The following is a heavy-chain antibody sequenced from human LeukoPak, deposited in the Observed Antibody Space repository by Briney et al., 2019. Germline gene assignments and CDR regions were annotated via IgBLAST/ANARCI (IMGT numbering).Heavy chain of an antibody. CDR3: ARCGDLPLWLKGAFDY. Sequence: PGGSPRPSCAASGFTFSSYAMHWVRQAPGKGLEWVAFISYDGSSKYYADSVKGRFPISRDNSKNTLYLQMNSLGAEDTAVYSCARCGDLPLWLKGAFDYWGQGTLVTVSS. J-gene: IGHJ4*02. CDR2: ISYDGSSK. D-gene: IGHD3-9*01. V-gene: IGHV3-30-3*01. CDR1: GFTFSSYA.